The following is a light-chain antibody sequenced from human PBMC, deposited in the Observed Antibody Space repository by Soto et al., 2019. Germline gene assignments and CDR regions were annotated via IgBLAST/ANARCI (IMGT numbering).Light chain of an antibody. J-gene: IGKJ5*01. CDR1: QNILSN. Sequence: EILMTQSPATLSVSPGERATLSCRASQNILSNLAWYQQKPGQAPRLLIYGASTRATGIPARFSGSGSGTEFTLTISSLQSEDFEIYYCQQYNNWPITFGQGTRLEIK. CDR3: QQYNNWPIT. CDR2: GAS. V-gene: IGKV3-15*01.